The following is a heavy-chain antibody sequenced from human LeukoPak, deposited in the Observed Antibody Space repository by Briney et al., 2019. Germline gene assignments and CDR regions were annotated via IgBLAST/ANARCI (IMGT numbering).Heavy chain of an antibody. J-gene: IGHJ3*02. CDR3: AKDLWRVGGPDI. V-gene: IGHV3-23*01. Sequence: GGSLRLSCEASGLPFSTYAMKWVRQAPGKGLDWVSGIGARGDTYYADSAKGRFTISRDNSKNTLYLQMNSLRAEDTAVYYCAKDLWRVGGPDIWGQGTMVTVSS. CDR2: IGARGDT. CDR1: GLPFSTYA. D-gene: IGHD2-21*01.